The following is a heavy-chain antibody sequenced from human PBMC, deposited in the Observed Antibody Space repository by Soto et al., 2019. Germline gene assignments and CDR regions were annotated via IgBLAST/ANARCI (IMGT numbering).Heavy chain of an antibody. J-gene: IGHJ3*01. D-gene: IGHD3-10*01. Sequence: QVQLVQSGAVVKKPGSSVEVSCKASGGTFNGYGISWVRQAPGQGLGWMGGTVPVFDTSKYAPRFQGRVTITADNSTSTAYMELSSVRSEDTAIYFCARGVSNSGAYYTGPSAYDLWGQGTLVIVSS. CDR1: GGTFNGYG. V-gene: IGHV1-69*06. CDR3: ARGVSNSGAYYTGPSAYDL. CDR2: TVPVFDTS.